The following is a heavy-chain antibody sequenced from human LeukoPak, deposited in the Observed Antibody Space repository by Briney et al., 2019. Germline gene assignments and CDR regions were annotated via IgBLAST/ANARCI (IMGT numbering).Heavy chain of an antibody. D-gene: IGHD5-24*01. CDR2: IYYSGST. Sequence: PSQTLSLTCTVSGGSISSGDYYWSWIRQPPGKGLEWIGYIYYSGSTNYNPSLKSRVTISVDTSKNQFSLKLSSVTAADTAVYYCARGAQDGYNQGRIFDYWGQGTLVTVSS. CDR3: ARGAQDGYNQGRIFDY. V-gene: IGHV4-30-4*01. CDR1: GGSISSGDYY. J-gene: IGHJ4*02.